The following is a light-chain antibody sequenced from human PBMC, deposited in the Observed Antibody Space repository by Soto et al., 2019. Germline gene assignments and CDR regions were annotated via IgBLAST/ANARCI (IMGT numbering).Light chain of an antibody. CDR2: LHN. CDR1: TSNVGRNA. J-gene: IGLJ3*02. Sequence: QSVLTQPPSAAGTPGQSVTISCSGGTSNVGRNAVNWYQQFPGTAPRLLIELHNKRPSGVPDRFSASKSGTSASLAISGLQSEDEADYYCGTWDDSLNVVLFGGGTKVTVL. CDR3: GTWDDSLNVVL. V-gene: IGLV1-44*01.